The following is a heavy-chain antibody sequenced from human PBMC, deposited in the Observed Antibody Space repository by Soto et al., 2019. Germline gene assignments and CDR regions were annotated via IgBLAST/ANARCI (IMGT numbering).Heavy chain of an antibody. CDR2: TGSGTGPG. CDR1: GGSISTNP. Sequence: VKISCNAAGGSISTNPISWVRQDPGQGLEWMGGTGSGTGPGNHAQKFQGRLTVTADKSTSTVYMERTNLSSEDTAVYYCARRHSASFFRLFDSWGQGTLVTVSS. CDR3: ARRHSASFFRLFDS. V-gene: IGHV1-69*10. J-gene: IGHJ4*02. D-gene: IGHD2-15*01.